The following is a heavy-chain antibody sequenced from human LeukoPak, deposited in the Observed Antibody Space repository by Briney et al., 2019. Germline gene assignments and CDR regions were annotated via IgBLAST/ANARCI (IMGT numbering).Heavy chain of an antibody. Sequence: GGSLGLSCAASGFTFSIYAMNWVRQAPGKGLEWVSSISANGGETHYADSVKGRFTISRDNSKNTLYLQINNPRVEDTAVYYCAKRYYDFPLDYWGQGTLVTVSS. D-gene: IGHD3-3*01. CDR3: AKRYYDFPLDY. J-gene: IGHJ4*02. CDR2: ISANGGET. CDR1: GFTFSIYA. V-gene: IGHV3-23*01.